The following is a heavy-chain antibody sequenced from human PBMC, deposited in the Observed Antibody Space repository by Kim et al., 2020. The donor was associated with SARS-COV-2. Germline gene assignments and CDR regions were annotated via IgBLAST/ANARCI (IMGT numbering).Heavy chain of an antibody. CDR2: IYYSGST. CDR1: GGSISSYY. Sequence: SETLSLTCTVSGGSISSYYWSWIRQPPGKGLEWIGYIYYSGSTNYNPSLKSRVTISVDTSKNQFSLKLSSVTAADTAVYYCAREGNYYGSGSYGWFDPWGQGTLVTVSS. V-gene: IGHV4-59*01. D-gene: IGHD3-10*01. J-gene: IGHJ5*02. CDR3: AREGNYYGSGSYGWFDP.